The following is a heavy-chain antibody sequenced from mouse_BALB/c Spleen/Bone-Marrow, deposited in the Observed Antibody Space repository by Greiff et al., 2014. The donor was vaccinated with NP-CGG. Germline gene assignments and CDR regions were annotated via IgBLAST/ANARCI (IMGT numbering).Heavy chain of an antibody. Sequence: VQLQQSGPESVKPGASVKISCKASGYTFTDYNMHWVKQSHGKSLEWIGYIYPNNGGTGYNQKFKSKATVTADNSSSTAYMELRSLTTEDSAVYYCARRGSPYYFDYWGQGTTLTVSS. D-gene: IGHD1-1*02. CDR2: IYPNNGGT. CDR3: ARRGSPYYFDY. V-gene: IGHV1S29*02. J-gene: IGHJ2*01. CDR1: GYTFTDYN.